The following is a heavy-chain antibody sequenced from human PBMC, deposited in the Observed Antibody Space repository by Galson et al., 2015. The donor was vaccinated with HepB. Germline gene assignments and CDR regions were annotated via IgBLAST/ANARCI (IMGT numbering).Heavy chain of an antibody. V-gene: IGHV3-30-3*01. CDR3: ARDEGSCGGDCYQGRRFRADWYFDL. CDR1: AFTFSNYP. D-gene: IGHD2-21*02. J-gene: IGHJ2*01. CDR2: ISYDGTNK. Sequence: SLRLSCAASAFTFSNYPMHWVRQAPGKGLQWVALISYDGTNKYYADSVKGRFTISRDNSKNTLYLQMNSLRAEDTAVYYCARDEGSCGGDCYQGRRFRADWYFDLWGRRTLGTVSS.